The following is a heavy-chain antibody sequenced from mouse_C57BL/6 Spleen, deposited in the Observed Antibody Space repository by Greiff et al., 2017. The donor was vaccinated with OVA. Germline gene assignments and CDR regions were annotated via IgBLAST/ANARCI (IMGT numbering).Heavy chain of an antibody. CDR2: IDPSDSYT. Sequence: QVQLQQPGAELVMPGASVKLSCKASGYTFTSYWMHWVKQRPGQGLEWIGEIDPSDSYTNYNQKFKGKSTLTVDKSSSTAYMQLSSLTSEDSAVYYCARVSLYYRAMDYWGQGTSVTVSS. V-gene: IGHV1-69*01. J-gene: IGHJ4*01. CDR3: ARVSLYYRAMDY. CDR1: GYTFTSYW. D-gene: IGHD2-12*01.